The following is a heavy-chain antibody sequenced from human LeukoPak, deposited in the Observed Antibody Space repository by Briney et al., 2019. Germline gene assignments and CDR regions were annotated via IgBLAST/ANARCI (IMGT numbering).Heavy chain of an antibody. CDR2: IGNTET. CDR1: GFPFETNA. D-gene: IGHD5-18*01. J-gene: IGHJ4*02. V-gene: IGHV3-23*01. Sequence: GGSLRLSCATSGFPFETNAMSWVRQAPGKGLEWVATIGNTETFYADSVTGRFTISRDNSKNTVNLQMNRLRVEDTAIYYCTKDWIQFNRVFDCFDSWGQGTLVTVSS. CDR3: TKDWIQFNRVFDCFDS.